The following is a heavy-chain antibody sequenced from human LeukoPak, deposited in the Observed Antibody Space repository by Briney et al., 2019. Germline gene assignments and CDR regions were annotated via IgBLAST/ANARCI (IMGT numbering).Heavy chain of an antibody. J-gene: IGHJ4*02. CDR1: GGTFSSYA. Sequence: SVKVSCKASGGTFSSYAISWVRQAPGQGLEWMGGIIPIFGTANYAQKFQGRVTITADKSTSTAYMELSSLRSEDTAVYYCARDESSGGTAYYFDYWDQGTLVTVSS. V-gene: IGHV1-69*06. CDR2: IIPIFGTA. D-gene: IGHD3-10*01. CDR3: ARDESSGGTAYYFDY.